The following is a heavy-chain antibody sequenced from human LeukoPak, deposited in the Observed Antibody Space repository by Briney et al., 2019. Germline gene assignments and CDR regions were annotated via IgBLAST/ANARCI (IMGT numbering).Heavy chain of an antibody. D-gene: IGHD2-2*01. CDR2: IYYSGST. CDR3: ARDDCSSTSCYWGY. Sequence: SETLSLTCTVSGGSVSSYYWSWIRQPPGEGLEWIGYIYYSGSTNYNPSLKSRVTISVDTSNNQFSLKLRSVTAADTAVYYCARDDCSSTSCYWGYWGQGTLVTVSS. CDR1: GGSVSSYY. V-gene: IGHV4-59*02. J-gene: IGHJ4*02.